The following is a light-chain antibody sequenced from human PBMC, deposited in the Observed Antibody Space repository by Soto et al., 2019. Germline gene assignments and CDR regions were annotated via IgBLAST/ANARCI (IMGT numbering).Light chain of an antibody. Sequence: QSALTQPASVSGSPGQSITISCTGTSSDIGGYNYVSWYQQHPGRAPKLVIYEVSKRPSGVSNRFSGSQSGNTASLTISGLQPEDEADYYCTSHTTDNNLDVLFGGGTKRTVL. CDR2: EVS. CDR3: TSHTTDNNLDVL. CDR1: SSDIGGYNY. V-gene: IGLV2-14*01. J-gene: IGLJ2*01.